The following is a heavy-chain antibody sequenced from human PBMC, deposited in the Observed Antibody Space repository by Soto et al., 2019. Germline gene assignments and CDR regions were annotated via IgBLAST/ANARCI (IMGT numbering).Heavy chain of an antibody. CDR3: ARDSRYCSSTSCYVNYYGMDV. CDR1: GGSISSSNW. Sequence: QVQLQESGPGLVKPSGTLSLTCAVSGGSISSSNWWSWVRQPPGKGLEWIGEIYHSGSTNYNPSLKGRVTISVDKSKNQFSLKLSSVTAADTAVYYCARDSRYCSSTSCYVNYYGMDVWGQGTTVTVSS. J-gene: IGHJ6*02. CDR2: IYHSGST. V-gene: IGHV4-4*02. D-gene: IGHD2-2*01.